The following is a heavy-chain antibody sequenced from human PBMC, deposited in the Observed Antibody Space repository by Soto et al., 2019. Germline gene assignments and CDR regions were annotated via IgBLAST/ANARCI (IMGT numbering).Heavy chain of an antibody. CDR2: IIPIFGTA. D-gene: IGHD2-21*01. CDR3: AAESGHIFPAY. CDR1: GGTFSSYA. Sequence: SVKVSCKASGGTFSSYAISWVRQAPGQGLEWMGGIIPIFGTANYAQKFQGRVTLTADESSRTAYMELSSLTYEDTAIYYCAAESGHIFPAYWGQGTLDTVSS. V-gene: IGHV1-69*13. J-gene: IGHJ4*02.